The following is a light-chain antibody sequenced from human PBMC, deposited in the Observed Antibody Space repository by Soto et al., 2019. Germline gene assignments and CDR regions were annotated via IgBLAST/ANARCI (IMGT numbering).Light chain of an antibody. CDR3: QQSYSTLTWT. Sequence: DLQMTQSPSSLSASVGDRITITCRASQSVSSYLNWYQQKPGKAPKLLIYAESSLQSGVPSRFSGSGPGTDFTLSISSLQPEEFATYYCQQSYSTLTWTFGQGTKVEIK. CDR1: QSVSSY. J-gene: IGKJ1*01. CDR2: AES. V-gene: IGKV1-39*01.